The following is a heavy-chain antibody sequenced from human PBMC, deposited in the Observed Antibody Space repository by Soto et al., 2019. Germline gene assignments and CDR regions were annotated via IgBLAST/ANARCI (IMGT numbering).Heavy chain of an antibody. CDR1: GYTFSNYD. V-gene: IGHV1-8*01. CDR2: MNPNSGNT. Sequence: QVQLVQSGAEVKKPGASVKVSCKASGYTFSNYDINWVRQATGQGLEWMGWMNPNSGNTGHAQKFQGRVTMTRNTSIRTAYMELSSLRSEDTAVYYCARQWELSGYYYGMDVWGQGTTVTVSS. CDR3: ARQWELSGYYYGMDV. D-gene: IGHD1-26*01. J-gene: IGHJ6*02.